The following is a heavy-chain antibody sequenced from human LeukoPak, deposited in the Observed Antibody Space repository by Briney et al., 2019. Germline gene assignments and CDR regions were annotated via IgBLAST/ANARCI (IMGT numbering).Heavy chain of an antibody. J-gene: IGHJ4*02. CDR2: IYSGGST. CDR3: ARVLGKLTIDY. D-gene: IGHD3-9*01. V-gene: IGHV3-66*01. CDR1: GFTVSSNY. Sequence: PGGSLRLSCAASGFTVSSNYMSWVRQAPGKGLEWVSVIYSGGSTYYADSVKGRFTISRDNSKNTLYLQMNSLRAEDTAVYYCARVLGKLTIDYWGRGTLVTVSS.